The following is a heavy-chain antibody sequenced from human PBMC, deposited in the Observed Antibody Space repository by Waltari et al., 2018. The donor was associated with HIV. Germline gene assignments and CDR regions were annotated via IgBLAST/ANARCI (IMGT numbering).Heavy chain of an antibody. Sequence: QVQLVQSGAEVKKPGASVKVSCKASGYNLTRYYTYWVRQAPGQGLEWMGIINPSGGSTSYAQKIQGRVTMTRDTSTSTVYMELSSLRSEDTAVYYCASGYIPYGMDVWGQGTTVTVSS. CDR3: ASGYIPYGMDV. J-gene: IGHJ6*02. CDR2: INPSGGST. V-gene: IGHV1-46*01. CDR1: GYNLTRYY. D-gene: IGHD6-13*01.